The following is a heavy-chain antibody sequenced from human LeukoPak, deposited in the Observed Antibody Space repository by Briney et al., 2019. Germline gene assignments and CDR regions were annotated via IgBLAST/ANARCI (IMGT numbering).Heavy chain of an antibody. V-gene: IGHV4-39*07. CDR1: GGSISSSSYY. CDR2: IYYSGST. Sequence: SETLSLTCTVSGGSISSSSYYWGWIRQPPGKGLEWIGSIYYSGSTYYNPSLKSRVTISVDTSKNQFSPKLSSVTAADTAVYYCARDHPRSYSGSYYVRAFDIWGQGTMVTVSS. CDR3: ARDHPRSYSGSYYVRAFDI. J-gene: IGHJ3*02. D-gene: IGHD1-26*01.